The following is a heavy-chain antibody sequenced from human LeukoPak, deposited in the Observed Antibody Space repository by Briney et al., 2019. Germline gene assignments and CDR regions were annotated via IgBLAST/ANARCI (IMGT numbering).Heavy chain of an antibody. CDR3: AREKQSGGTSFDY. J-gene: IGHJ4*02. D-gene: IGHD1-26*01. CDR1: GFTLSSYE. V-gene: IGHV3-23*01. CDR2: IDYSGGSS. Sequence: PGGSLRLSCTVSGFTLSSYEMSWIRQAPGKGLEWVSSIDYSGGSSYYADSLKGRFTVSRDNSKNTVYLQMNSLRDEDTAFYYCAREKQSGGTSFDYWGQGSLVSVSS.